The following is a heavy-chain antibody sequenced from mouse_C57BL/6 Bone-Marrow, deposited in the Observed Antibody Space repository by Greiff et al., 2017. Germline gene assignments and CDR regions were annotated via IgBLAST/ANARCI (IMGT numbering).Heavy chain of an antibody. CDR2: IDPSDSYT. J-gene: IGHJ3*01. Sequence: QVQLQQPGAELVMPGASVKLSCKASGYTFTSYWMHWVKQRPGQGLEWIGEIDPSDSYTNYNQKFKGKSTLTVDKSSSTAYMQLSSLTSEDSAVYSCARWGRGGHYEFGYWGQGTTVTVSA. CDR1: GYTFTSYW. D-gene: IGHD2-1*01. V-gene: IGHV1-69*01. CDR3: ARWGRGGHYEFGY.